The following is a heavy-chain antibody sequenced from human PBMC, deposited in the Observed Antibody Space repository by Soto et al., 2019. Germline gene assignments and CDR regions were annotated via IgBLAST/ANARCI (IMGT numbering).Heavy chain of an antibody. D-gene: IGHD6-19*01. CDR2: ISAYNGNT. V-gene: IGHV1-18*01. CDR1: GYTFTSYG. CDR3: ARESGIAVADADAFDI. Sequence: QVQLVQSGAEVKKPGASVKVSCKASGYTFTSYGISWVRQAPGQGLEWMGWISAYNGNTNYAQKLQGRVTMTTDTATSTAYRELRSLRSDDTAVYYCARESGIAVADADAFDIWGQGTMVTVSS. J-gene: IGHJ3*02.